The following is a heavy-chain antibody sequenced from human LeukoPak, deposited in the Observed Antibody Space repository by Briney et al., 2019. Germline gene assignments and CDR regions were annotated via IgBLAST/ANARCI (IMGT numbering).Heavy chain of an antibody. D-gene: IGHD6-19*01. J-gene: IGHJ6*03. CDR1: GYTFTSYV. CDR3: ASSLSSAPSEYYYYYMDV. CDR2: INTNTGNP. V-gene: IGHV7-4-1*02. Sequence: ASVKVSCKASGYTFTSYVMNWVRQAPGQGLEWMGWINTNTGNPTYAQGFTGRFVFSLDTSVSTAYLQISSLKAEDTAVYYCASSLSSAPSEYYYYYMDVWGKGTTVTVSS.